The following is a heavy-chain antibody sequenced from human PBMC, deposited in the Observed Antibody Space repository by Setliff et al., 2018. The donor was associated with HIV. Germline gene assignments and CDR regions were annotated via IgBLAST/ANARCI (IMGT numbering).Heavy chain of an antibody. Sequence: SGDSGFIFSDYFMTWVRQAPGKGLEWLCYISSSGTTTYYGDSVKGRFTISRDNAKNSVHLQMNSLRVEDTAVYFCAAQGVLWGQGTQVTVS. CDR2: ISSSGTTT. V-gene: IGHV3-11*04. CDR3: AAQGVL. J-gene: IGHJ4*02. CDR1: GFIFSDYF.